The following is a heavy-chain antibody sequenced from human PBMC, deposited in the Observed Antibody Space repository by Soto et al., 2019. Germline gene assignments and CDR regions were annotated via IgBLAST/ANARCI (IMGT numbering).Heavy chain of an antibody. CDR2: IDPSDSYT. CDR3: ARVEGYCSSTSCYGWFDP. CDR1: GYSFTNYW. V-gene: IGHV5-10-1*01. D-gene: IGHD2-2*01. J-gene: IGHJ5*02. Sequence: GESLKISCKGSGYSFTNYWISWVRQMPGKGLEWVGRIDPSDSYTNYSPSFQGHVTISADTSISTAYLQWSSLKASDTAMYYCARVEGYCSSTSCYGWFDPWGPGAQVTVSS.